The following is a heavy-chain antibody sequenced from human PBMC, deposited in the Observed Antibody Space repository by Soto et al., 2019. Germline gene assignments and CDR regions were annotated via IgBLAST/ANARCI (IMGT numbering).Heavy chain of an antibody. CDR2: IIPLFGTT. J-gene: IGHJ3*02. Sequence: QVQLVQSGAEVKKPGSSVKVSCKASGDTFSSYTITWVRQAPGQGLEWMGGIIPLFGTTYYAQKFHGRVTFTADTYTSTAYMELSSPTSEDRAVYYCARKVASSDDSFDIWGQGTMVTVSS. V-gene: IGHV1-69*06. CDR1: GDTFSSYT. CDR3: ARKVASSDDSFDI.